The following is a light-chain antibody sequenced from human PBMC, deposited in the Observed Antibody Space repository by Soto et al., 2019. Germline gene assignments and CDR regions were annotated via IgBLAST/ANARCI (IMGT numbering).Light chain of an antibody. J-gene: IGKJ1*01. CDR3: QQSYSTPPT. Sequence: DIQMTQSPSSLSASVGDTVTITCRASQSISTYLNWYQQKPGKAPNLLIYAASSVQSGVPSRFSGGVSGTHFTLTISSLKPEDFATYYCQQSYSTPPTFGKGTRVEIK. CDR1: QSISTY. CDR2: AAS. V-gene: IGKV1-39*01.